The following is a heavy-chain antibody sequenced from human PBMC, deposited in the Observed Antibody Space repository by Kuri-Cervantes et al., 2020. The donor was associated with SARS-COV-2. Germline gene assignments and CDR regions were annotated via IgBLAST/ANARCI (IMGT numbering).Heavy chain of an antibody. CDR1: GFSLSTSGMC. V-gene: IGHV2-70*11. J-gene: IGHJ5*02. CDR3: ARSTNPSSSGNWFDP. D-gene: IGHD6-6*01. CDR2: IDCDDDK. Sequence: SGPTLVKPTQTLTLTCTFSGFSLSTSGMCVSWIRQPPGKALEWLARIDCDDDKYYSTSLKTRLTIPKDTSKNQVVLTMTNMDPVDTATYYCARSTNPSSSGNWFDPWGQGTLVTVSS.